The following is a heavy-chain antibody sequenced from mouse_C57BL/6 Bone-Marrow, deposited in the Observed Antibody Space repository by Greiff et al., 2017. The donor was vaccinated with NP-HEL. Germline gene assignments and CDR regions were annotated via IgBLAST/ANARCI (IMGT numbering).Heavy chain of an antibody. V-gene: IGHV1-64*01. Sequence: QVQLQQPGAELVKPGASVKLSCKASGYTFTSYRMHWVKQRPGQGLEWIGMIHPNSGSTNYNEKFKSKATLTVDKSSSTAYMQLSSLTAEDSAVYYCAIYGSNAMDYWGQGTSVTVSS. CDR1: GYTFTSYR. CDR3: AIYGSNAMDY. CDR2: IHPNSGST. D-gene: IGHD1-1*01. J-gene: IGHJ4*01.